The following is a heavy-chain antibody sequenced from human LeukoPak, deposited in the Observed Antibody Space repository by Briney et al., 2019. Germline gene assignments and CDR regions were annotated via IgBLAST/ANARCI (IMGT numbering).Heavy chain of an antibody. D-gene: IGHD5-24*01. J-gene: IGHJ6*03. CDR1: GGSFSGYY. V-gene: IGHV4-34*01. CDR3: ARLGDGYNETVDYYYYYMDV. CDR2: INHSGST. Sequence: PSETLSLTCAVYGGSFSGYYWSWIRQPPGKGLEWIGEINHSGSTNYNPSLKSRVTISVDTSKNQFSLKLSSVTAADTAVYYCARLGDGYNETVDYYYYYMDVWGKGTTVTISS.